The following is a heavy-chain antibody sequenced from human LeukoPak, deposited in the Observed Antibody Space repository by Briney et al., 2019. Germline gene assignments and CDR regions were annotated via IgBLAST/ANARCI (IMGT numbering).Heavy chain of an antibody. CDR1: GYTFTNYY. CDR3: ARDGPYSRSYRGAFDI. J-gene: IGHJ3*02. CDR2: TSPSGGST. V-gene: IGHV1-46*01. Sequence: ASVKVSCKASGYTFTNYYMHWVRQAPGQGLEWMGITSPSGGSTSYAQKFQGRVTMTRDMSTSTVYMELSSLRSEDTAVYYCARDGPYSRSYRGAFDIWGQGTMVTVSS. D-gene: IGHD1-26*01.